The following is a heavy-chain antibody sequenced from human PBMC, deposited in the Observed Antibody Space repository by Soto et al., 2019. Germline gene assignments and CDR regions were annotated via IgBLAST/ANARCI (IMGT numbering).Heavy chain of an antibody. CDR3: ARDKITGLFDY. V-gene: IGHV4-59*12. J-gene: IGHJ4*02. CDR2: IYYAGST. D-gene: IGHD2-8*02. CDR1: GGSISPYY. Sequence: SETLSLTCTVSGGSISPYYWSWIRQAPGKGLEWIGYIYYAGSTSYNPSLKGRVTISLETSKSQFSLRLSSVTAADTAVYYCARDKITGLFDYWGKGTLVTVS.